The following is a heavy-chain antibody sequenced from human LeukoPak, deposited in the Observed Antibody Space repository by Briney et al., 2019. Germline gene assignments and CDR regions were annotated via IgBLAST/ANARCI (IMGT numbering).Heavy chain of an antibody. CDR1: GGSISSYY. CDR2: IYYSGST. V-gene: IGHV4-59*01. CDR3: ARTRFGELLYGAVDY. D-gene: IGHD3-10*01. Sequence: SETLSLTCTVSGGSISSYYWSWIRQPPGTGLEWIGYIYYSGSTNYNPSLKSRVTISVDTSKNQFSLKLSSVTAADTAVYYCARTRFGELLYGAVDYWGQGTLVTVSS. J-gene: IGHJ4*02.